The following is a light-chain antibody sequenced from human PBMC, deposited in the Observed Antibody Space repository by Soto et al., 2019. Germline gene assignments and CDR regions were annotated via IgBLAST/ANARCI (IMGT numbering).Light chain of an antibody. Sequence: EIVLTQSPDTLSLSPGERATLSCRASQSVSSALLAWYQQKPGQAPRLLIYRASTRATGIPDRFTGSGSGTEFTLTISSLQSEDFAVYYCQQYNNWPPYTFGQGTKLEIK. CDR3: QQYNNWPPYT. CDR1: QSVSSA. CDR2: RAS. J-gene: IGKJ2*01. V-gene: IGKV3D-15*01.